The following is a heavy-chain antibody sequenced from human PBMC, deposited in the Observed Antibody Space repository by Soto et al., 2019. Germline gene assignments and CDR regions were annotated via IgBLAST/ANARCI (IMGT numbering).Heavy chain of an antibody. V-gene: IGHV1-69*06. CDR1: GGTFSSYA. CDR3: ARSPGIAPYYDGMDV. J-gene: IGHJ6*02. D-gene: IGHD6-13*01. CDR2: IIPIFGTA. Sequence: SVKVSCKASGGTFSSYAISWVRQAPGQGLEWMGGIIPIFGTANYAQKFQGRVTITADKSTSTAYMELSSLRSEDTAVYYCARSPGIAPYYDGMDVWGQGTTVTVSS.